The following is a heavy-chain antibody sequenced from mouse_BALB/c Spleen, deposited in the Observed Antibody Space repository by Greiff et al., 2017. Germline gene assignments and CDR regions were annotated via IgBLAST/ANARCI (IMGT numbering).Heavy chain of an antibody. V-gene: IGHV7-3*02. CDR2: IRNKANGYTT. CDR1: GFTFTDYY. D-gene: IGHD1-2*01. J-gene: IGHJ2*01. CDR3: ARATTAHYFDY. Sequence: EVHLVESGGGLVQPGGSLRLSCATSGFTFTDYYMSWVRQPPGKALEWLGFIRNKANGYTTEYSASVKGRFTISRDNSQSILYLQMNTLRAEDSATYYCARATTAHYFDYWGQGTTLTVSS.